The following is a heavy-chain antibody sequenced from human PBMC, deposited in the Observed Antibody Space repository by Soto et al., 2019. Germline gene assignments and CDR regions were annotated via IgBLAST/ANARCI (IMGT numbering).Heavy chain of an antibody. CDR3: ARGVHYDTSGYYYFY. CDR1: GGTFSSYG. CDR2: IIPIFGTA. D-gene: IGHD3-22*01. J-gene: IGHJ4*02. V-gene: IGHV1-69*13. Sequence: GASVKVSCKASGGTFSSYGIDWVRQAPGQGLEWMGGIIPIFGTANYAQKLQGRITITADESTSTAYMELRSLRSEDTAVYYCARGVHYDTSGYYYFYWGQGSMVTVYS.